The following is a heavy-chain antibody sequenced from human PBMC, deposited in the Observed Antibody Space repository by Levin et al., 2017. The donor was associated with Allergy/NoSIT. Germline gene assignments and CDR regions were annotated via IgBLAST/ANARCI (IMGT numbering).Heavy chain of an antibody. Sequence: GASVKVSCKASGGTFSSYAISWVRQAPGQGLEWMGGIIPIFGTANYAQKFQGRVTITADESTSTAYMELSSLRSEDTAVYYCAREPHYCSGGSCYFDYWGQGTLVTVSS. CDR3: AREPHYCSGGSCYFDY. D-gene: IGHD2-15*01. J-gene: IGHJ4*02. V-gene: IGHV1-69*13. CDR2: IIPIFGTA. CDR1: GGTFSSYA.